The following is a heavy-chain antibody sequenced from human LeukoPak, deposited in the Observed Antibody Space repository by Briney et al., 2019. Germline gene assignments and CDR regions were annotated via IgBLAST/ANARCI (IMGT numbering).Heavy chain of an antibody. CDR3: ARDCSSTSCYTSLLDV. V-gene: IGHV3-30*12. D-gene: IGHD2-2*02. Sequence: GGSLRLSCAASGFTFSKNGMHWVRQAPGRGLEWVTLISYDGSKIYYADSVKGRFTISRDNSKNTLYLQMNSLRAEDTAVYYCARDCSSTSCYTSLLDVWGKGTTVTVSS. CDR2: ISYDGSKI. J-gene: IGHJ6*04. CDR1: GFTFSKNG.